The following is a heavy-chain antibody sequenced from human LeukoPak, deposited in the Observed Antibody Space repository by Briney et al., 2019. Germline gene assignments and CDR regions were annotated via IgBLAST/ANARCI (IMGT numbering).Heavy chain of an antibody. CDR1: GGSISSYY. D-gene: IGHD3-22*01. CDR3: ARDRYYYDSSGYDHFDY. Sequence: SETLSLTCTVSGGSISSYYWSWIRQPAGKGLEWIGRIYTSGSTNYNPSLKSRVTMSVDTSKNQFSLKLSSVTAADTAVYYCARDRYYYDSSGYDHFDYWGQGTLVIVSP. J-gene: IGHJ4*02. CDR2: IYTSGST. V-gene: IGHV4-4*07.